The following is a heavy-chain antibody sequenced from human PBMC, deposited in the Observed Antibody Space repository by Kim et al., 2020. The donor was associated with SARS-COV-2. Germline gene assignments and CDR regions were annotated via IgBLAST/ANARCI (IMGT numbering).Heavy chain of an antibody. J-gene: IGHJ1*01. CDR3: ARKVVVHESFQH. V-gene: IGHV4-38-2*02. CDR1: GYSISSGYY. Sequence: SETLSLTCTVSGYSISSGYYWGWIRQPPGKGLEWIGSIYHSGSTYYNPSLKSRVTISVDTSKNQFSLKLSSVTAADTAVYYCARKVVVHESFQHWCQGTL. D-gene: IGHD2-15*01. CDR2: IYHSGST.